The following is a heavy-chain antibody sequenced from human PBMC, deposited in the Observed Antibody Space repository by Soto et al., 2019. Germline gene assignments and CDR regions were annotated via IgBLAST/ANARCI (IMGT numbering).Heavy chain of an antibody. V-gene: IGHV3-48*02. CDR3: ATPQQQQLDYYYYYGMDV. D-gene: IGHD6-13*01. J-gene: IGHJ6*02. CDR1: GFTFSSYS. CDR2: ISSSSSTI. Sequence: PGGSLRLSCAASGFTFSSYSMNWVRQAPGKGLEWVSYISSSSSTIYYADSVKGRFTISRDNAKNSLYLQMNSLRDEDTAVYYCATPQQQQLDYYYYYGMDVWGQGTTVTVSS.